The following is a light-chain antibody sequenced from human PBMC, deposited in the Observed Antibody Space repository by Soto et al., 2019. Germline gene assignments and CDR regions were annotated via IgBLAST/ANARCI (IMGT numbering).Light chain of an antibody. V-gene: IGKV3-15*01. J-gene: IGKJ1*01. CDR3: QQYSKWPLT. CDR1: QSVTNN. CDR2: GAS. Sequence: EIVMTQSPATLSVSPGERATLSCRASQSVTNNLAWYQQKPGQAPRLLIYGASTRSTGVPARFSGSGSGTEFTLTISSLQSEDSAVYYCQQYSKWPLTFGQGAKVEIK.